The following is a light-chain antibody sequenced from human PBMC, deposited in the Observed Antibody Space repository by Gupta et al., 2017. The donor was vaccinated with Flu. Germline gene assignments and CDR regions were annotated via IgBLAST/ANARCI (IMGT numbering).Light chain of an antibody. V-gene: IGLV1-51*02. Sequence: QSVLTQPPSLSAAPGQKVTIPCSGSSSNIGNNHVSWYQQFPGTAPKLLIYETRVRPSGVPDRFSGSKSGTSATLDITGLQSGDEADYYCGAWDSSLTQGLFGGGTKMTV. CDR3: GAWDSSLTQGL. CDR1: SSNIGNNH. J-gene: IGLJ3*02. CDR2: ETR.